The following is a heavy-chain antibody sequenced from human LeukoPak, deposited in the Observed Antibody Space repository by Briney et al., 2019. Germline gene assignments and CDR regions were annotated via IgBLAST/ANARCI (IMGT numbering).Heavy chain of an antibody. CDR2: SNPNNGGT. V-gene: IGHV1-2*02. Sequence: ASVKDSCKASGYTFTGYYMHWVRQAPGQGLEWMGWSNPNNGGTNYAQKFQGRVTMTLDTSISTAYMELSRLRSDDTAIYYCARVDGGEWYYFDYWGQGTLVTVSS. CDR1: GYTFTGYY. D-gene: IGHD2-8*02. J-gene: IGHJ4*02. CDR3: ARVDGGEWYYFDY.